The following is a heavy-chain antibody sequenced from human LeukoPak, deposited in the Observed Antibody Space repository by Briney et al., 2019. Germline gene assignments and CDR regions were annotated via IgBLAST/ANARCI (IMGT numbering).Heavy chain of an antibody. D-gene: IGHD6-25*01. CDR1: GGSISSYY. CDR2: IYYSGST. Sequence: SETLSLTCTVSGGSISSYYWSWIREPPGKGREWMGYIYYSGSTNYNPSLKSRVTISGDTSKTQFSLKLSSVTAADTAVYYCARHLPAIEHLQHWGQGTLLTVSS. J-gene: IGHJ1*01. V-gene: IGHV4-59*01. CDR3: ARHLPAIEHLQH.